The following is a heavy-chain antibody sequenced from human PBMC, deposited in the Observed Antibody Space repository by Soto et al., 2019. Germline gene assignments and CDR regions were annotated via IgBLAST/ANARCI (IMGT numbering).Heavy chain of an antibody. CDR2: VYYSGGT. D-gene: IGHD1-1*01. V-gene: IGHV4-61*01. J-gene: IGHJ5*02. CDR3: ARVGTTSGILSNDSFDP. CDR1: GGSVRSGRYY. Sequence: SETVSLACTVSGGSVRSGRYYWGWIRQPPGKGLEWIGYVYYSGGTNYNPSLKSRLTTSLDTSNDQVSLHLTSVTAADTAVYYCARVGTTSGILSNDSFDPCGQGTLVTVSS.